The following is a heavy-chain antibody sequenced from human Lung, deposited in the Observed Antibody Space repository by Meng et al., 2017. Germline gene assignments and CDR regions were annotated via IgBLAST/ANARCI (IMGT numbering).Heavy chain of an antibody. CDR3: ARFDISSSGRGDY. Sequence: QVPRQESGPGLVKPSGTLSLTCAVSGGSITSSTWWSWVRQTPGKGLEWFGEIFHSGSTNYNPPLESRVTISVDKSKNQFSLKVYSVTAADTATYYCARFDISSSGRGDYWGQGILVTVSS. CDR1: GGSITSSTW. D-gene: IGHD1-26*01. CDR2: IFHSGST. J-gene: IGHJ4*02. V-gene: IGHV4-4*02.